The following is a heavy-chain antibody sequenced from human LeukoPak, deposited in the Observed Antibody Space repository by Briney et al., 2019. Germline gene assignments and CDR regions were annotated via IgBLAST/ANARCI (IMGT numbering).Heavy chain of an antibody. V-gene: IGHV4-59*01. CDR1: GGSISSYY. CDR3: AREGRQGYVYFDH. D-gene: IGHD5-12*01. J-gene: IGHJ4*02. CDR2: INYSGST. Sequence: SETLSLTCTVYGGSISSYYWSWIRQPPGKGLEWIGYINYSGSTNYNPSLKSRVTMSVDTSKNQFSLKLSSVTAADTAMYYCAREGRQGYVYFDHWGQGSLVTVSS.